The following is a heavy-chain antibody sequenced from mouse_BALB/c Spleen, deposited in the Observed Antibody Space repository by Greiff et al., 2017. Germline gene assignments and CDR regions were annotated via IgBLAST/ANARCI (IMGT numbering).Heavy chain of an antibody. J-gene: IGHJ3*01. CDR3: ARRDYGYDGFAY. CDR2: INPSSGYT. V-gene: IGHV1-4*02. Sequence: VQLQQSAAELARPGASVKMSCKASGYTFTSYTMHWVKQRPGQGLEWIGYINPSSGYTEYNQKFKDKTTLTADKSSSTAYMQLSSLTSEDSAVYYCARRDYGYDGFAYWGQGTLVTVSA. D-gene: IGHD2-2*01. CDR1: GYTFTSYT.